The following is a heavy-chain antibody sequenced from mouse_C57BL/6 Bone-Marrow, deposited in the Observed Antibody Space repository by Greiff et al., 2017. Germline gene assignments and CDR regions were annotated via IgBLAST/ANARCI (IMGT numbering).Heavy chain of an antibody. CDR2: IWTGGGT. CDR3: ARSGYDDYYAMDY. Sequence: VMLVESGPGLVAPSQSLSITCTVSGFSLTSYAISWVRQPPGKGLEWLGVIWTGGGTNYNSALKSRLSISKDNSKSQVFLKMNSLQTDDTARYYCARSGYDDYYAMDYWGQGTSVTVAS. J-gene: IGHJ4*01. CDR1: GFSLTSYA. V-gene: IGHV2-9-1*01. D-gene: IGHD2-2*01.